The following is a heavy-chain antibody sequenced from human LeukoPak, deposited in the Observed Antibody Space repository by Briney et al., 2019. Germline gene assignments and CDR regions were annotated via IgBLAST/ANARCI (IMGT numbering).Heavy chain of an antibody. J-gene: IGHJ6*02. V-gene: IGHV7-4-1*04. CDR3: ARQIAAAGTRVYYYGMDV. D-gene: IGHD6-13*01. CDR2: INTNTGNP. Sequence: AASVKVSCKASGYTFTSYAMNWVRQAPGQGLEWMGWINTNTGNPTYAQGFTGRFVFSLDTSVSMAYLQISSLKAEDTAVYYCARQIAAAGTRVYYYGMDVWGQGTTVTVSS. CDR1: GYTFTSYA.